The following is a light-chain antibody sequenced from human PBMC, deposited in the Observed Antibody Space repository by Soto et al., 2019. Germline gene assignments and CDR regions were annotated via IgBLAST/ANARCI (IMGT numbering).Light chain of an antibody. CDR1: KNDIGVYDF. CDR3: KSYAGSNTYV. CDR2: EVV. Sequence: QSALTQPPSASGSPGQSVTISCTGTKNDIGVYDFVSWYQHHPGKAPRLIIYEVVQRPSGVPDRFSGSKSGNTASLTVSGIQAGDEGDYFCKSYAGSNTYVFGSGTKVTVL. V-gene: IGLV2-8*01. J-gene: IGLJ1*01.